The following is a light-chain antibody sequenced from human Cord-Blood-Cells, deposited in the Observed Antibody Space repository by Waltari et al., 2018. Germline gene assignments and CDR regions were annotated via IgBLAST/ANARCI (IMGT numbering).Light chain of an antibody. CDR2: SAS. CDR1: QTIRSY. Sequence: DIQMTHSPSSLSASVGDSVTIPCRASQTIRSYLNWYQQKPGKAPKLLSDSASSLESGVPLRFSGCGSGTDFTLTISSLQPEDFATYYCQQSYSTPTFGQGTKVEIK. J-gene: IGKJ1*01. V-gene: IGKV1-39*01. CDR3: QQSYSTPT.